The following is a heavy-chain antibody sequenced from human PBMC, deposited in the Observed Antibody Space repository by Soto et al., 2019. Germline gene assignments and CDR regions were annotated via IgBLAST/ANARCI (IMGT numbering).Heavy chain of an antibody. CDR2: IWYDGSNK. J-gene: IGHJ6*02. D-gene: IGHD3-22*01. CDR1: GFTFSSYG. CDR3: AREDLSPYYYDSSGPSGCYGMDV. V-gene: IGHV3-33*01. Sequence: GGSLRLSCAASGFTFSSYGMHWVRQAPGKGLEWVAVIWYDGSNKYYADSVKGRFTISRDNSKNTLYLQMNSLRAEDTAVYYCAREDLSPYYYDSSGPSGCYGMDVWGQGTTVIVSS.